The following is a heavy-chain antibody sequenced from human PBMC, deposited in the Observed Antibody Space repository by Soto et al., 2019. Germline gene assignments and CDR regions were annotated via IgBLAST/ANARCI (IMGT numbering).Heavy chain of an antibody. CDR3: ARDLLPIMITFGGPNAFDI. D-gene: IGHD3-16*01. V-gene: IGHV1-18*01. CDR1: GYTFTSYG. J-gene: IGHJ3*02. Sequence: QVQLVQSGAEVKKPGASVKVSCKASGYTFTSYGISWVRQAPGQGLEWMGRISAYNGNTNYAQKLQGRVTMTTDTSTSTAYMELRSLRSDDTAVYYCARDLLPIMITFGGPNAFDIWGQGTMVTVSS. CDR2: ISAYNGNT.